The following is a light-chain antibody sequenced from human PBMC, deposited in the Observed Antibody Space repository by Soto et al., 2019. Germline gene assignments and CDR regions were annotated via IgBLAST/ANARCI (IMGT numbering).Light chain of an antibody. CDR1: QSVSSNY. CDR3: QQYGSSPYT. J-gene: IGKJ2*01. CDR2: GAS. Sequence: EIVLTQSPGTLSLSPGERATLSCRASQSVSSNYLAWFQQKPGQAPRLLNYGASSRASGIPDRFSGSGSGTDFTLTISRLEPEDFAVYYCQQYGSSPYTFGQGTKLEIK. V-gene: IGKV3-20*01.